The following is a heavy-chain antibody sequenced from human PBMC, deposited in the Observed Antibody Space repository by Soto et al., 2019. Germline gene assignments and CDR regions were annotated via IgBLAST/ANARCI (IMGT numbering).Heavy chain of an antibody. CDR2: IYYSGST. J-gene: IGHJ3*02. CDR1: GGSISSYY. CDR3: ARQIPPQGLWFGELLVAFDI. D-gene: IGHD3-10*01. Sequence: SQTLSLTCTVSGGSISSYYWSWIRQPPGKGLEWIGYIYYSGSTNYNPSLKSRVTISVDTSKNQFSLKLSSVTAADTAVYYCARQIPPQGLWFGELLVAFDIWGQGTMVTVSS. V-gene: IGHV4-59*08.